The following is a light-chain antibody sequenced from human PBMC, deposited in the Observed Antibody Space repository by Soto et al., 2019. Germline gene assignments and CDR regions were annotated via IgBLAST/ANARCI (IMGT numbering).Light chain of an antibody. CDR1: SSNIGSNT. J-gene: IGLJ1*01. Sequence: QSVLTQPPSASGTPGQRVTISCSGSSSNIGSNTVNWYQQLPGTAPKLLIHANNQRPSGVPDRFSGSKSGTSASLAISWRQSAEADYYCAAWDDSLNGYVCGTGTKLTVL. CDR2: ANN. V-gene: IGLV1-44*01. CDR3: AAWDDSLNGYV.